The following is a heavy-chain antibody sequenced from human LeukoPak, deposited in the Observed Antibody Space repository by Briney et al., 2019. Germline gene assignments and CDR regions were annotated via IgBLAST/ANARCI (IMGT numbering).Heavy chain of an antibody. V-gene: IGHV4-59*01. CDR1: GGSISSYY. CDR2: IYYSGST. D-gene: IGHD2-2*02. J-gene: IGHJ4*02. CDR3: ARAALKYLAFDY. Sequence: PSETLSLTCTASGGSISSYYWSWIRQPPGKGLEWIGYIYYSGSTNYNPSLKSRVTISVDTSKNQFSLKLSSVTAADTAVYYCARAALKYLAFDYWGQGTLVTVSS.